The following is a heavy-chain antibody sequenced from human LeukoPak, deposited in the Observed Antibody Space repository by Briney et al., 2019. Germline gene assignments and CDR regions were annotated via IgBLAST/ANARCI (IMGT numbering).Heavy chain of an antibody. Sequence: PSETLSLTCTVSGGSISSSSYYWGWIRQPPGKGLEWIGYIYYSGSTNYNPSLKSRVTISVDTSKNQFSLKLSSVTAADTAVYYCARGSWGDFDYWGQGTLVTVSS. CDR2: IYYSGST. CDR1: GGSISSSSYY. V-gene: IGHV4-61*05. CDR3: ARGSWGDFDY. J-gene: IGHJ4*02. D-gene: IGHD2-21*01.